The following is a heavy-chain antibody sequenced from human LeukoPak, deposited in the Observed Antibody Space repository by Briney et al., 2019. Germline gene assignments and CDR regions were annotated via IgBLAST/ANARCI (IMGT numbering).Heavy chain of an antibody. Sequence: PGGSLRLSCAASGFTFSNAWMSWVRQAPGKGLEWVSVIYSGGSTYYADSVKGRFTISRDNSKNTLYLQMNSLRAEDTAVYYCASSEVPAATLVDYWGQGTLVTVSS. CDR3: ASSEVPAATLVDY. CDR2: IYSGGST. V-gene: IGHV3-53*01. J-gene: IGHJ4*02. CDR1: GFTFSNAW. D-gene: IGHD2-2*01.